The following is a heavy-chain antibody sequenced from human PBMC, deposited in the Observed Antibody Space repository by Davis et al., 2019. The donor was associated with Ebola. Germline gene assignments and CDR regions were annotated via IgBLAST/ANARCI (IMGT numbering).Heavy chain of an antibody. D-gene: IGHD1-7*01. Sequence: GGSLRLSCAASGFTFSSYGMHWVRQAPGKGLEWVAVISYDGSNKYYADSVKGRFTISRDNSKNTLYLQMNSLRAEDTAVYYCAKDLDGGTDYYYGMDVWGQGTTVTVSS. V-gene: IGHV3-30*18. CDR1: GFTFSSYG. CDR3: AKDLDGGTDYYYGMDV. CDR2: ISYDGSNK. J-gene: IGHJ6*02.